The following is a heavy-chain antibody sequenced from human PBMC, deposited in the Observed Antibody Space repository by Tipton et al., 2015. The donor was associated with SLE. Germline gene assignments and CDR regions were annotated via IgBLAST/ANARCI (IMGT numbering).Heavy chain of an antibody. CDR3: ARVDRGPRNFDL. Sequence: TLSLTCTVSGASVSGHYWNWIRQTPGKGLEWIGYIHYNRDTNYHPSLKSRVSMSVDTSKNQISLRLNSVTAADTAVYYCARVDRGPRNFDLWGRGTLVTVSS. V-gene: IGHV4-59*08. D-gene: IGHD1-26*01. J-gene: IGHJ2*01. CDR2: IHYNRDT. CDR1: GASVSGHY.